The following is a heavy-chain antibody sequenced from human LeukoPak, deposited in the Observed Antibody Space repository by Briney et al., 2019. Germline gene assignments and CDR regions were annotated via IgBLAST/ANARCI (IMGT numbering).Heavy chain of an antibody. CDR2: IYYSGST. V-gene: IGHV4-59*01. J-gene: IGHJ4*02. CDR1: GGSISSYY. CDR3: ARETTVTALDY. D-gene: IGHD4-17*01. Sequence: SETLSLTCAVSGGSISSYYWSWIWQPPGKGLEWIGYIYYSGSTNYNPSLKSRVTISVDTSKNQFSLKLSSVTAADTAVYYCARETTVTALDYWGQGTLVTVSS.